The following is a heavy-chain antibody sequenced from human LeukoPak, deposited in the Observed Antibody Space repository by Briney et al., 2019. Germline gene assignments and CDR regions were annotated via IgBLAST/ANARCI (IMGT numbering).Heavy chain of an antibody. Sequence: GESLRLSCAASGFIVSRNYMGWVRQAPGKGLEWVSVIHRGGSTYYADSVKGRFTISRDNSKNTLYLQMNSLRPEDTAVYYCAMGEGAVAGSFDYWGQGTLVTVSS. D-gene: IGHD6-19*01. CDR1: GFIVSRNY. V-gene: IGHV3-66*02. J-gene: IGHJ4*02. CDR3: AMGEGAVAGSFDY. CDR2: IHRGGST.